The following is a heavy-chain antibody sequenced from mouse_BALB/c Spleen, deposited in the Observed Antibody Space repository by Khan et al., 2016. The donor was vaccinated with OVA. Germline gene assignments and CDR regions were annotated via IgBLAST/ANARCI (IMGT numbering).Heavy chain of an antibody. CDR3: ARVYGGDFDY. CDR2: ISYSGNT. D-gene: IGHD1-1*01. J-gene: IGHJ2*01. CDR1: GYSITSDYA. V-gene: IGHV3-2*02. Sequence: VQLKESGPGLVKPSQSLSLTCTVTGYSITSDYAWNWIRQFPGNKLEWMGFISYSGNTNYNPSLKSRISITRATSENQFFLQLNSVTTEDTATYYCARVYGGDFDYWGQGTTLTVSS.